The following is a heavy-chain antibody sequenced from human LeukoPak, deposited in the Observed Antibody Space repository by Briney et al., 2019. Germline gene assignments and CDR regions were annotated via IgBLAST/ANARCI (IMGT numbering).Heavy chain of an antibody. V-gene: IGHV3-21*01. J-gene: IGHJ6*03. CDR3: AREVQSYDILTRSSAYYYMDV. Sequence: GGSLRLSCAVSGFIVSSNHMNWVRQAPGKGLEWVSSISSSSSYIYYADSVKGRFTISRDNAKNSLYLQMNSLRAEDTAVYYCAREVQSYDILTRSSAYYYMDVWGKGTTVTVSS. CDR1: GFIVSSNH. D-gene: IGHD3-9*01. CDR2: ISSSSSYI.